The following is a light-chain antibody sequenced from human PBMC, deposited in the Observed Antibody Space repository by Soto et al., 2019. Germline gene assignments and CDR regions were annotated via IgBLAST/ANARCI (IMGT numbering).Light chain of an antibody. V-gene: IGLV1-40*01. CDR1: ISNIGAGYH. Sequence: QSVLTQPPSVSGAPGQRVTISCTGNISNIGAGYHVHWYQQLPGIAPKLLIYGNTDRPSGVPDRFSGSKSGTSASLAITGLQAEDEAEYCCQSYDSSLSAVVFGAGTKVTVL. CDR2: GNT. J-gene: IGLJ2*01. CDR3: QSYDSSLSAVV.